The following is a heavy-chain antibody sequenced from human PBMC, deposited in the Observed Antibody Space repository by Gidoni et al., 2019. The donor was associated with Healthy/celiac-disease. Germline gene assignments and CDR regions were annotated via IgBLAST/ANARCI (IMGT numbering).Heavy chain of an antibody. Sequence: QVQLQESGPGLVKPSETLSLTCTVSGYSISSGYYWGWIRQPPGKGLEWIGSIYHSGSTYYNPSLKSRVTISVDTSKNQFSLKLSSVTAADTAVYYCARAYYYDSSGYFENFDYWGQGTLVTVSS. CDR1: GYSISSGYY. CDR3: ARAYYYDSSGYFENFDY. D-gene: IGHD3-22*01. J-gene: IGHJ4*02. CDR2: IYHSGST. V-gene: IGHV4-38-2*02.